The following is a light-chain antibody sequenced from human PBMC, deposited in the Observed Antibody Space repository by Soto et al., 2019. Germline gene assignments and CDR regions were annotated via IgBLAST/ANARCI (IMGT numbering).Light chain of an antibody. Sequence: EIVMTQSPATLSVSPGERATLSCRASQSVNSNLAWYQQKPGHSPRLLIYGASTRVTGIPARFSGSGSGTELTLTICSLQSEDFAIYYCQQHNSWPPVFGQGTKLEIK. CDR3: QQHNSWPPV. CDR2: GAS. CDR1: QSVNSN. V-gene: IGKV3-15*01. J-gene: IGKJ2*01.